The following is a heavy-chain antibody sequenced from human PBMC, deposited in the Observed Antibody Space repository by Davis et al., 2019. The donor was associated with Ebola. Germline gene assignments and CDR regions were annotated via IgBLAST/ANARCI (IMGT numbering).Heavy chain of an antibody. Sequence: PGGSLRLSCAASGFTLKNAWMSWVRQSPGKGLEWVARSRNKANSYTTEYAASVKGRFTISRDDSENSLSLQMNSLKTEDTAVYYCARSLKTREFDSWGQGTLVTVSS. J-gene: IGHJ4*02. CDR2: SRNKANSYTT. V-gene: IGHV3-72*01. CDR1: GFTLKNAW. D-gene: IGHD5-24*01. CDR3: ARSLKTREFDS.